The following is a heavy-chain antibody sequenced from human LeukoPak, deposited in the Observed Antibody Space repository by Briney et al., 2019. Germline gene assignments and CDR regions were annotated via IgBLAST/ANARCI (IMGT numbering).Heavy chain of an antibody. D-gene: IGHD3-9*01. CDR2: IYYSGST. CDR1: GGSISSSSYY. J-gene: IGHJ3*02. Sequence: PSETLSLTCTVSGGSISSSSYYWGWIRQPPGKGLEWIGSIYYSGSTYYNPSLKSRVTISVDTSKNQFSLKLSSVTAADTAVYYCARPGEYDILTAHDAFDIWGQGTMVTVSS. CDR3: ARPGEYDILTAHDAFDI. V-gene: IGHV4-39*01.